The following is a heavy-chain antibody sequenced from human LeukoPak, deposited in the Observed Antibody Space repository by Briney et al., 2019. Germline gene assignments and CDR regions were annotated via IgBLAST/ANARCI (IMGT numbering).Heavy chain of an antibody. CDR1: GGSVSGAGYY. D-gene: IGHD2-2*01. Sequence: PSQTLSLTCTVSGGSVSGAGYYWSWIRQHPGKALEWIGYIYYRGSTYFNPSLKSRVTISVDTSANQFSLKLSSVTAADTAVYYCARATGYCGSSSCYSLDYWGQGTLVTVSS. CDR3: ARATGYCGSSSCYSLDY. J-gene: IGHJ4*02. V-gene: IGHV4-31*03. CDR2: IYYRGST.